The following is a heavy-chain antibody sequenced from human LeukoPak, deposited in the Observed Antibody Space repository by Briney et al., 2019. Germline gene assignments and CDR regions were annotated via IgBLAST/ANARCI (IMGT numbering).Heavy chain of an antibody. D-gene: IGHD3-22*01. CDR2: IYYSGST. Sequence: SETLSLTCTVSGGSISSGGYYWSWIRQHPGKGLEWIGYIYYSGSTYYNPSLKSRVTISVDTSKNQFSLKLSSVTAADTAAYYCARDSSRKGYYYDSSGSIDYWGQGTLVTVSS. CDR3: ARDSSRKGYYYDSSGSIDY. J-gene: IGHJ4*02. V-gene: IGHV4-31*03. CDR1: GGSISSGGYY.